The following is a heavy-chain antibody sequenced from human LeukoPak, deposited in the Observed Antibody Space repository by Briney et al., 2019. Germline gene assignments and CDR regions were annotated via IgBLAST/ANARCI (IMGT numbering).Heavy chain of an antibody. CDR3: ANLLGATGGDY. Sequence: GGSLRLSCAGSGFTFNTYAMSWVRQAPGKGLEWLSTISGSGGSTYYADSVKGRSTISRDNSKKTVYLQMNSLRAEDTAVYYCANLLGATGGDYWGQGTLVTVSS. V-gene: IGHV3-23*01. CDR2: ISGSGGST. CDR1: GFTFNTYA. D-gene: IGHD1-26*01. J-gene: IGHJ4*02.